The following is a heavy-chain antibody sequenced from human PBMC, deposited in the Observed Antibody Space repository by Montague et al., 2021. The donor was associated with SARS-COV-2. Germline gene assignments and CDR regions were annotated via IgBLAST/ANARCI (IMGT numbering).Heavy chain of an antibody. CDR1: GGSISSYY. J-gene: IGHJ6*02. D-gene: IGHD3-9*01. Sequence: SETLSLTYTVSGGSISSYYWSWIRQPAGKGLEWIGRIYTSGSTNYNPSLKSRVTMSVDTSKNQFSLKLSSVTAADTAVYYCARVGRAGYDILTGYYYYGMDVWGQGTTVTVSS. CDR2: IYTSGST. CDR3: ARVGRAGYDILTGYYYYGMDV. V-gene: IGHV4-4*07.